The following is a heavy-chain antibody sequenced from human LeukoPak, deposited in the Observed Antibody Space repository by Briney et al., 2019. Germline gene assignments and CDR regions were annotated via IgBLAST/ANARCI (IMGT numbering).Heavy chain of an antibody. J-gene: IGHJ6*03. Sequence: ASVKVSCKASGYTFTSYDINWVRQATGQGLEWMGWMNPNSGNTGYAQKFQGRVTMTRNTSISTAYMELSSLRSDDTAVYYCARGLTGRSSTAMDVWGKGTTVTVSS. V-gene: IGHV1-8*01. D-gene: IGHD2-2*01. CDR3: ARGLTGRSSTAMDV. CDR1: GYTFTSYD. CDR2: MNPNSGNT.